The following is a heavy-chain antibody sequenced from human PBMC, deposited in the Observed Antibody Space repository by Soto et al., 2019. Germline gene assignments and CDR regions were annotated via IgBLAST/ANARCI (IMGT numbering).Heavy chain of an antibody. J-gene: IGHJ6*03. CDR1: GFIFSTYG. CDR2: ISSSSGYI. V-gene: IGHV3-21*04. CDR3: AKAPTYDYYYYMDV. Sequence: GSLRLSCAASGFIFSTYGMNWVRQAPGKGLEWVSSISSSSGYIYYADSVKGRFTISRDNAKNSLSLQMNSLRADDTAVYYCAKAPTYDYYYYMDVWGKGTTVTVSS.